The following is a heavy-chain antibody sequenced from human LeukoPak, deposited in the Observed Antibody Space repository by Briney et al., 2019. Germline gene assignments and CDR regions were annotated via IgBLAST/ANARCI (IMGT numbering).Heavy chain of an antibody. D-gene: IGHD7-27*01. CDR1: GNFITAYY. J-gene: IGHJ4*02. CDR3: ASNTGTVFDY. V-gene: IGHV4-59*01. CDR2: VYYSGST. Sequence: SETLSLTCTVSGNFITAYYWSWIRQPPGKGLEWIGYVYYSGSTEYNPSLRSRVTISLEMSKHQFSLNLISVTAADTAVYYCASNTGTVFDYWGQGALVTVSS.